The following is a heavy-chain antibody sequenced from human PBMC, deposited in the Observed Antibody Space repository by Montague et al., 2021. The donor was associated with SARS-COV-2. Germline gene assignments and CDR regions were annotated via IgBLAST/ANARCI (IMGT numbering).Heavy chain of an antibody. V-gene: IGHV4-59*01. CDR3: ARLPYDNSYGMDV. Sequence: SETLSLTCTLSGGSISTYYWNWIRQFPGKGLEWIGYIDYSGSTNYNPSLQSRVIISVDRSKIQFSLKLNSVTAADTAIYYCARLPYDNSYGMDVWGQGTTVTVSS. J-gene: IGHJ6*02. CDR2: IDYSGST. D-gene: IGHD3-9*01. CDR1: GGSISTYY.